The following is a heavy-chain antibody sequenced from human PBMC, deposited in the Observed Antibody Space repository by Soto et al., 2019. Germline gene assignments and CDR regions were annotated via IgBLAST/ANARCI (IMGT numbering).Heavy chain of an antibody. D-gene: IGHD3-9*01. J-gene: IGHJ4*02. CDR3: AKDLAYYDILTGYSIPTY. Sequence: GGSLRLSCAASGFTFSSYGMHWVRQAPGKGLEWVAVISYDGSNKYYADSVKGRFTISRDNSKNTLYLQMNSLRAEDTAVYYCAKDLAYYDILTGYSIPTYWGQGTLVTVSS. CDR2: ISYDGSNK. CDR1: GFTFSSYG. V-gene: IGHV3-30*18.